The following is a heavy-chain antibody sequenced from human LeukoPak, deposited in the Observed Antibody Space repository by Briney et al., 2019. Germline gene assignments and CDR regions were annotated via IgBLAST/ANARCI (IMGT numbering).Heavy chain of an antibody. D-gene: IGHD6-13*01. CDR1: GGSISSNY. Sequence: SETLSLTCTVSGGSISSNYWNWIRQPAGKGLEWIGRIYNTGSTNYNPSLESRVTMSVGTSKNRFSLKLSSVTAADTAVYYCVRAKISAAGVWLFDPWGQGTLITVSS. CDR2: IYNTGST. CDR3: VRAKISAAGVWLFDP. J-gene: IGHJ5*02. V-gene: IGHV4-4*07.